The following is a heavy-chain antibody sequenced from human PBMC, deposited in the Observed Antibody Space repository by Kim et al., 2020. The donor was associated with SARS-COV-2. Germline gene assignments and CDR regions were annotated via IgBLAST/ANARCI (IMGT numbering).Heavy chain of an antibody. Sequence: SETLSLTCTVSGGSIGTHYWSWIRQPPGKGLEWIGYVSYIGSTIHPSLRRRVTISVATPQNQFSLEMNSVTAADTAVYYCARTSGIHNSAYSLGFYYMAIWGKGTTVTISS. CDR3: ARTSGIHNSAYSLGFYYMAI. J-gene: IGHJ6*03. D-gene: IGHD3-16*01. CDR2: VSYIGST. CDR1: GGSIGTHY. V-gene: IGHV4-59*08.